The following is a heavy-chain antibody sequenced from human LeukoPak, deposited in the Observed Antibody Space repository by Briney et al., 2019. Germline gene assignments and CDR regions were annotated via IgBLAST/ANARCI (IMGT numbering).Heavy chain of an antibody. Sequence: GGSLRLSCAAPGFTFSSYAMSWVRQAPGKGLEWVSAISGSGGSTYYADSVKGRFTISRDNSKNTLYLQMNSLRAEDTAVYYCAKAPRAAAGTYNGMDVWGQGTTVTVSS. D-gene: IGHD6-13*01. CDR1: GFTFSSYA. CDR3: AKAPRAAAGTYNGMDV. J-gene: IGHJ6*02. V-gene: IGHV3-23*01. CDR2: ISGSGGST.